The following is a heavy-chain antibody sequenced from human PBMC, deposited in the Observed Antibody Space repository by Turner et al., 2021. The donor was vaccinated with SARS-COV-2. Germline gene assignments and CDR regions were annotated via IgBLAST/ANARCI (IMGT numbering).Heavy chain of an antibody. CDR3: AKTQRRNWYFDL. V-gene: IGHV3-23*01. J-gene: IGHJ2*01. CDR2: STDSASRT. CDR1: GFTFGDYA. Sequence: EVQLLESGGGLVQPGGSLRLSCAASGFTFGDYAMSWVRQAPGKALEWVSTSTDSASRTYYADSVKGRFTISRDNSKNTLYQQMNSLRVEDTAVYYCAKTQRRNWYFDLWGRGTLVTVAS.